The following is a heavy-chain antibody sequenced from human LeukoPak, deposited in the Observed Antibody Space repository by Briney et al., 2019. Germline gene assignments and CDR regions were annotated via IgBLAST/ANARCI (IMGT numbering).Heavy chain of an antibody. CDR3: AGAPKLYSSSWANNDYYYMDV. CDR2: IYTSGST. J-gene: IGHJ6*03. Sequence: SETLSLTCTVSGGSISSYYWSWIRQPAGKGLEWIGRIYTSGSTNYNPSLKSRVTISVDKSKNQFSLKLSSVTAADTAVYYCAGAPKLYSSSWANNDYYYMDVWGKGTTVTVSS. CDR1: GGSISSYY. V-gene: IGHV4-4*07. D-gene: IGHD6-13*01.